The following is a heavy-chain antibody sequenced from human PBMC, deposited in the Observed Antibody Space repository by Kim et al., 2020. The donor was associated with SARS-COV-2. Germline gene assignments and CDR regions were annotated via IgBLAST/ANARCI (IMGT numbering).Heavy chain of an antibody. Sequence: GGSLRLSCAASGFTFSSYGMHWVRQAPGKGLEWVAVIWYDGSNKYYADSVKGRFTISRDNSKNTLYLQMNSLRAEDTDVYYCARDASSLVDLHIYGMDVWGQGTTVTVSS. V-gene: IGHV3-33*01. CDR1: GFTFSSYG. J-gene: IGHJ6*02. CDR2: IWYDGSNK. D-gene: IGHD2-15*01. CDR3: ARDASSLVDLHIYGMDV.